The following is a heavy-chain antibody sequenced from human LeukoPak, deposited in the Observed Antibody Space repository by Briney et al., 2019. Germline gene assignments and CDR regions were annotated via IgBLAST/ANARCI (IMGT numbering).Heavy chain of an antibody. CDR3: ARRVGSLESACYFDY. Sequence: GESLKISCKGSGFSFSIYWIGWVRQVPGKGLEWMGSIYPGDSDTRYSPSFQGQVTISADKSISTAYLQWSSLKASDTAFYYCARRVGSLESACYFDYWGQGTLVTVSS. J-gene: IGHJ4*02. V-gene: IGHV5-51*01. D-gene: IGHD1-26*01. CDR1: GFSFSIYW. CDR2: IYPGDSDT.